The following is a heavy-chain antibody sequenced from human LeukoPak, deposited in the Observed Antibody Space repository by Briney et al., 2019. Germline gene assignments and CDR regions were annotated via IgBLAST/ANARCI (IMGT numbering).Heavy chain of an antibody. CDR1: GGSISSSSYY. D-gene: IGHD6-6*01. V-gene: IGHV4-39*01. J-gene: IGHJ4*02. Sequence: SETLSLTCTVSGGSISSSSYYWGWIRQPPGKGLEWIGSIYYSGSTYYNPSLKGRVTISVDTSKNQFSLKLSSVTAADTAVYYCARVEYSSSSVDYWGQGTLVTVSS. CDR3: ARVEYSSSSVDY. CDR2: IYYSGST.